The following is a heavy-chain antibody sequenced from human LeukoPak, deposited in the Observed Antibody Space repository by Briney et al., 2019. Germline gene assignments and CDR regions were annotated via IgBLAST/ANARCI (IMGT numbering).Heavy chain of an antibody. CDR2: ISGGGETT. D-gene: IGHD4-17*01. Sequence: PGGSLRLSCAASGFTFSSYGMNWVRQAPGKGLEWVSSISGGGETTYYADSAKGRFTISRDNSQNTLYLQMNSLRAEDTAVYYCARDYADYVGYFFFDYWGQGTLVTVSS. J-gene: IGHJ4*02. CDR1: GFTFSSYG. V-gene: IGHV3-23*01. CDR3: ARDYADYVGYFFFDY.